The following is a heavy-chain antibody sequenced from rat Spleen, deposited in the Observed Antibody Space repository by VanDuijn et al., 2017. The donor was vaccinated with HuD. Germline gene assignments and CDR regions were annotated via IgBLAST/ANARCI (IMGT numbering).Heavy chain of an antibody. CDR2: ISTSGSRT. CDR3: TSHETISYVMDA. Sequence: EVQVVESGGGLVQPGRSLKLSCAASGFTFSNYYMAWVRQAPKRGLEWVATISTSGSRTYYPDSVKGRFTISRDDAKSSLYLQMNSLRSEDTATYYCTSHETISYVMDAWGQGASVTVSS. V-gene: IGHV5-27*01. J-gene: IGHJ4*01. CDR1: GFTFSNYY. D-gene: IGHD3-8*01.